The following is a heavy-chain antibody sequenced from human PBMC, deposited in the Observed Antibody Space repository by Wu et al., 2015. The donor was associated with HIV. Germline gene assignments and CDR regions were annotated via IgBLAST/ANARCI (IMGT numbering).Heavy chain of an antibody. CDR1: GGTFSSYA. V-gene: IGHV1-69*13. D-gene: IGHD5-18*01. J-gene: IGHJ6*03. CDR2: IIPIFGTA. Sequence: QVQLVQSGAEVKKPGSSVKVSCKASGGTFSSYAISWVRQAPGQGLEWMGRIIPIFGTANYAQKFQGRVTITADISTSTAYMELSSLRSEDTALYYCATSGGYRFRVNYYYYYMDVWGRGTTVTVSS. CDR3: ATSGGYRFRVNYYYYYMDV.